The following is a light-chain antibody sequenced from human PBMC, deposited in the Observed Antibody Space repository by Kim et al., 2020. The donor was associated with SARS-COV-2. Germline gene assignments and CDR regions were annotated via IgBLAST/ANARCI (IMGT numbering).Light chain of an antibody. Sequence: ELTQPPSASGTPGQRVTISCSGSNSNIGVNTVNWYQQFPGTAPKLLIYRNNQRPSGVPDRFSGSTSGTSASLALSGLLSEDEADYYCATWDESLNVWVFGGGTQLIVL. J-gene: IGLJ3*02. CDR1: NSNIGVNT. CDR2: RNN. V-gene: IGLV1-44*01. CDR3: ATWDESLNVWV.